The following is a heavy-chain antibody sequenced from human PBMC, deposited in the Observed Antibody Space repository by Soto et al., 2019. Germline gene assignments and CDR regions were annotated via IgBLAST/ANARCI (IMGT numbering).Heavy chain of an antibody. CDR3: ARRPSYCSSPSCYDFDY. CDR2: IHYIGST. CDR1: GGSISSSSYY. J-gene: IGHJ4*02. Sequence: QLQLQESGPGLVKPSETLSLTCTVSGGSISSSSYYWGWIRQPPGKGLEWIGSIHYIGSTYYKPSLKSRVTIPVDTSKNQFSLKLSSVTAADTAVYYCARRPSYCSSPSCYDFDYWGQGTLVTVSS. D-gene: IGHD2-2*01. V-gene: IGHV4-39*01.